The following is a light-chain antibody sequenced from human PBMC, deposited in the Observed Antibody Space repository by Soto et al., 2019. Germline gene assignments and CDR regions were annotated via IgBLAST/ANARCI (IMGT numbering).Light chain of an antibody. Sequence: DIQMTQSPSSLSASVGDRVTITCRASQGISDFLAWYQQKPGKAPQLFIYGATTLQSGVPSRFSGSGSGTDFTLTIASLQPEDVATYYCQKYNSDPLTFGGGTKVEIK. V-gene: IGKV1-27*01. J-gene: IGKJ4*01. CDR2: GAT. CDR3: QKYNSDPLT. CDR1: QGISDF.